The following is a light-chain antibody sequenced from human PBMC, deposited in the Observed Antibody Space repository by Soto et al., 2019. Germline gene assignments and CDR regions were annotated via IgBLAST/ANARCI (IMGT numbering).Light chain of an antibody. CDR3: SLYTSSSTFV. V-gene: IGLV2-18*01. Sequence: QSALTQPPSASGSPGQSVTISCTGTSSDVGSYNRVSWYQQPPGTAPKLMIYEVSNRPSGVPDRFSGSKSGNTASLTISGLQAEDEADYYCSLYTSSSTFVFGGGTKVTVL. CDR1: SSDVGSYNR. J-gene: IGLJ2*01. CDR2: EVS.